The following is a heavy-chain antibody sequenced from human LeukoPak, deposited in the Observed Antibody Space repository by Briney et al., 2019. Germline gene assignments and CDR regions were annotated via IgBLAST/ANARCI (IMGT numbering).Heavy chain of an antibody. J-gene: IGHJ4*02. V-gene: IGHV3-21*01. CDR1: GFTFSSYS. Sequence: GGSLRLSCVASGFTFSSYSMNWVRQAPGKGLEWVSSISSSSSYIYYADSVKGRFTVSRDNAKNSLYLQMNSLRAEDTAVYYCARHYFDSSGYYNDFWGQGTLVTVSS. CDR2: ISSSSSYI. CDR3: ARHYFDSSGYYNDF. D-gene: IGHD3-22*01.